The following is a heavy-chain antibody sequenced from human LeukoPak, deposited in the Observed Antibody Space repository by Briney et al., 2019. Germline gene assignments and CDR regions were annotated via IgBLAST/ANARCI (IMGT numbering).Heavy chain of an antibody. J-gene: IGHJ5*02. CDR2: ISSSSSTI. V-gene: IGHV3-48*01. CDR1: GFTFSSYS. CDR3: ASTSAAAGTFDP. D-gene: IGHD6-13*01. Sequence: PGGSLRLSCAASGFTFSSYSMNWVRQAPGKGLEWVSYISSSSSTIYYADSVKGRFTISSDNAKNSLYPQMNSLRAEDTAVYYCASTSAAAGTFDPWGQGTLVTVSS.